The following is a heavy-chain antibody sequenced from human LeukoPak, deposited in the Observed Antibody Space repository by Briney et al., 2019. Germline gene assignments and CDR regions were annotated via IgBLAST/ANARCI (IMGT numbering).Heavy chain of an antibody. CDR3: ARDLRSGSYPGFDY. V-gene: IGHV1-18*04. D-gene: IGHD1-26*01. Sequence: ASVKVSCKASGYTFTAYYMHWVRQAPGQGLEWMGWISAYNGNTNYAQKLQGRVTMTTDTSTSTAYMELRSLRSDDTAVYYCARDLRSGSYPGFDYWGQGTLVTVSS. CDR1: GYTFTAYY. J-gene: IGHJ4*02. CDR2: ISAYNGNT.